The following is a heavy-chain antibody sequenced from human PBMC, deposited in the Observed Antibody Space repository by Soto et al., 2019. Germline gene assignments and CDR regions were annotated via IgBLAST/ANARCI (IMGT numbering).Heavy chain of an antibody. V-gene: IGHV1-46*04. Sequence: VQLVQSGAEVKKPGASVQVSCKTSGYSFSNYSMHWVRQVPGQGLEWMGKINPNGGSTSLAQKLKDAVTLTTDTATNTVYMELSSLSSEETAVYCCARDGVLLWPRYYFDYWGQGTVVTVSS. CDR1: GYSFSNYS. J-gene: IGHJ4*02. D-gene: IGHD1-26*01. CDR3: ARDGVLLWPRYYFDY. CDR2: INPNGGST.